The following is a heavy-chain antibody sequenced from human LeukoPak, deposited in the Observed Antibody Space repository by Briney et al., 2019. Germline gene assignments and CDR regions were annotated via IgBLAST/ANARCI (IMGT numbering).Heavy chain of an antibody. J-gene: IGHJ4*02. D-gene: IGHD6-19*01. CDR1: GVSFSGYY. CDR2: INHSGST. V-gene: IGHV4-34*01. CDR3: ARYSSGWYIGY. Sequence: SETLSLTCAVYGVSFSGYYWSWIRQPPGKGLEWIGEINHSGSTNYNPSLKSRVTISVATSMNQFSLKLSSVAAADTAVYYCARYSSGWYIGYWGQGTLVTVSS.